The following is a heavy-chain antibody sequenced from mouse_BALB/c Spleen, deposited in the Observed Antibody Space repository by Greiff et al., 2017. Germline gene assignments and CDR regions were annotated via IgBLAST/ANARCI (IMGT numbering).Heavy chain of an antibody. J-gene: IGHJ3*01. Sequence: EVMLVESGGGLVKPGGSLKLSCAASGFTFSSYAMSWVRQTPEKRLEWVATISSGGSYTYYPDSVKGRFTISRDNAKNTLYLQMSSLRSEDTAMYYCARQDMGDYDLAGFAYWGQGTLVTVSA. V-gene: IGHV5-9-3*01. D-gene: IGHD2-4*01. CDR2: ISSGGSYT. CDR3: ARQDMGDYDLAGFAY. CDR1: GFTFSSYA.